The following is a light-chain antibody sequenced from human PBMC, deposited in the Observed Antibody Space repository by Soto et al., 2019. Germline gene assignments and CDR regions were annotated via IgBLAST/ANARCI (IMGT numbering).Light chain of an antibody. J-gene: IGLJ1*01. V-gene: IGLV2-14*03. CDR1: SNYVGAYNY. Sequence: QCALNHPAYGSGAPVQSISISCNGTSNYVGAYNYVSWYQQHPGTAPKLMIYDVSNRPSGVSNRFSGSKSGNTASLTISGLQAEDEADYYCTSYTSSRTYVFVTVTKVIVL. CDR2: DVS. CDR3: TSYTSSRTYV.